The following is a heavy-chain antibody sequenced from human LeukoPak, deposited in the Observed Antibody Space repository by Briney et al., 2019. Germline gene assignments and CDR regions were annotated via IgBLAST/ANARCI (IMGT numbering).Heavy chain of an antibody. J-gene: IGHJ4*02. CDR2: ISGSGTTI. V-gene: IGHV3-48*03. D-gene: IGHD3-22*01. Sequence: GGSLRLSCAASGFTFSSYEMNWVRQAPGKGLEWISYISGSGTTISYANSVKGRFTISRDNAMNSVYLQMTGLRVEDTAIYFCARINYFDSTGYGGEMDYWGQGNLVTVSS. CDR3: ARINYFDSTGYGGEMDY. CDR1: GFTFSSYE.